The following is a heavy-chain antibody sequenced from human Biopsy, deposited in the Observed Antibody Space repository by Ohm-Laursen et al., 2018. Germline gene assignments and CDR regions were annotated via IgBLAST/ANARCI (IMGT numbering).Heavy chain of an antibody. V-gene: IGHV4-59*01. CDR2: IYYSGST. D-gene: IGHD2/OR15-2a*01. Sequence: GTLSLTCTVSGGPIRSDYWSWIRQTPGKGLEWIGDIYYSGSTNYNPSLKSRVTISVDTSKNQFSQRLNSVTAADTAVYYCARATNSTGWPYYYFYGMDVWGQGTTVTVSS. CDR3: ARATNSTGWPYYYFYGMDV. CDR1: GGPIRSDY. J-gene: IGHJ6*02.